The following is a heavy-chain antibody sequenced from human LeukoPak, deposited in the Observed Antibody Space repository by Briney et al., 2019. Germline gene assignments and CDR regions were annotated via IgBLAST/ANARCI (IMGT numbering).Heavy chain of an antibody. CDR2: IIPSFGTA. D-gene: IGHD2-2*02. CDR1: GGTLSSYA. V-gene: IGHV1-69*13. J-gene: IGHJ6*02. Sequence: GASVKVSCKASGGTLSSYAISWVRQAPGQGLEWMGGIIPSFGTANYAQKFQGRVTITADESTSTAYMELSSLRSEDTAVYYCARSLGYCSSTSCYTYYYGMDVWGQGTTVTVS. CDR3: ARSLGYCSSTSCYTYYYGMDV.